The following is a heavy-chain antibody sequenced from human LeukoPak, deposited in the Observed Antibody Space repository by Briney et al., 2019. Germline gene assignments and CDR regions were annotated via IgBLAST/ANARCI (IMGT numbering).Heavy chain of an antibody. V-gene: IGHV4-59*01. D-gene: IGHD3-3*01. J-gene: IGHJ5*02. CDR2: IYYSGST. CDR1: GGSISSYY. Sequence: PSETLSLTCTVSGGSISSYYWSWIRQPPGKGLEWIGYIYYSGSTNYNPSLKSRVTISVDTSKNQFSLKLSSVTAADTAVYYCARGTIFGVVNGFDPWGQGTLVTVSS. CDR3: ARGTIFGVVNGFDP.